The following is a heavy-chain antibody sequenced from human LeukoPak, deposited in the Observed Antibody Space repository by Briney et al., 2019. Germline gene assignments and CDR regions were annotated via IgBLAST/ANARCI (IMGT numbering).Heavy chain of an antibody. CDR1: GGTFSSYA. CDR2: IIPILGIA. CDR3: ATFDSGSYYYFDY. D-gene: IGHD1-26*01. V-gene: IGHV1-69*04. Sequence: ASVKVSCKASGGTFSSYAISWVRQAPGQGLEWMGRIIPILGIANYAQKFQGRVTITADKSTSTAYMELSSLRPEDTAVYYCATFDSGSYYYFDYWGQGTLVTVSS. J-gene: IGHJ4*02.